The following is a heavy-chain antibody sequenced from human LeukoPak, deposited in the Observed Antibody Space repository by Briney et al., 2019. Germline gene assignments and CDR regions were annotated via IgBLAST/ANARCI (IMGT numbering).Heavy chain of an antibody. CDR2: IYYSGST. Sequence: SETLSLTCTVSGGSISGYYWSWIRQRPGKGLEWIGYIYYSGSTNYNPSLKSRVTISVDTSKNQFSLKLSSVTAADTAVYYCARVVGATSWYYYYMDVWGKGTTVTISS. CDR3: ARVVGATSWYYYYMDV. J-gene: IGHJ6*03. V-gene: IGHV4-59*01. CDR1: GGSISGYY. D-gene: IGHD1-26*01.